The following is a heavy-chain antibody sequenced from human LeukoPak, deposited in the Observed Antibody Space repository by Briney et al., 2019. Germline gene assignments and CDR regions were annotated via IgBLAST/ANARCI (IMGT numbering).Heavy chain of an antibody. V-gene: IGHV1-18*01. CDR3: ARDIVTMVRGVADY. J-gene: IGHJ4*02. CDR2: ISVYNGNT. CDR1: GYTFTSHG. D-gene: IGHD3-10*01. Sequence: ASVKVFCKASGYTFTSHGVSWVRQAPGQGLEWMGWISVYNGNTNYAQKLQGRVTMTTDTSTSTVYMELRSLRSDDTAVYYCARDIVTMVRGVADYWGQGTLVTVSS.